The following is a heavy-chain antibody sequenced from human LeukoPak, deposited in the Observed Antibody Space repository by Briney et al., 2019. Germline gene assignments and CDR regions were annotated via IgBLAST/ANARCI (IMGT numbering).Heavy chain of an antibody. D-gene: IGHD3-9*01. CDR3: ARHYDILTGYPIRFDY. J-gene: IGHJ4*02. Sequence: GASVKVSCKASGYTFTSYGISWVRQAPGQGLEWMGWTSPYNGNTNYAQKLQGRFTMTTDTSTSTAYMGLRSLRSDDTAVYYCARHYDILTGYPIRFDYWGQGTLVTVSS. CDR1: GYTFTSYG. CDR2: TSPYNGNT. V-gene: IGHV1-18*01.